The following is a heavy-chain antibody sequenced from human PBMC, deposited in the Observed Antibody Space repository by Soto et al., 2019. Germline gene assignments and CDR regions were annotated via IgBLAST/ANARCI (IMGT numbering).Heavy chain of an antibody. J-gene: IGHJ4*02. CDR2: ISSSSSYI. CDR3: ARHGSGSYYKGIDY. D-gene: IGHD3-10*01. CDR1: GFTFSSYS. Sequence: VQLVESGGCLVKPGGSLRLSCAASGFTFSSYSMNWVRQAPGKGLEWVSSISSSSSYIYYADSVKGRFTISRDNAKNSLYLQMNSLSAEDTAVYYCARHGSGSYYKGIDYWGQGTLVTVSS. V-gene: IGHV3-21*01.